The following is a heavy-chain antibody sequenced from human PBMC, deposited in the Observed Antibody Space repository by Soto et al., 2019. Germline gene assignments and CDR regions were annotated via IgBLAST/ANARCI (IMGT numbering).Heavy chain of an antibody. D-gene: IGHD2-21*02. J-gene: IGHJ4*02. CDR1: GFTFSNAW. CDR2: IKSKTDGGTT. V-gene: IGHV3-15*01. Sequence: EVQLVESGGGLVKPGGSLRLSCAASGFTFSNAWMSWVRQAPGKGLEWVGRIKSKTDGGTTDYAAPVKGRFTISRDDSKNTLYLQMNSLKTEDTAVYYCTTSIVVVTAQDYWGQGTLVTVSS. CDR3: TTSIVVVTAQDY.